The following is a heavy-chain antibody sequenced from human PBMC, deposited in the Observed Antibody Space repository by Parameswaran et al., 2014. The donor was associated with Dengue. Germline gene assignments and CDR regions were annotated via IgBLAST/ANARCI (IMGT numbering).Heavy chain of an antibody. CDR3: ARQRAFYDVTGYGMDV. D-gene: IGHD2/OR15-2a*01. V-gene: IGHV4-39*01. Sequence: ESLKISCTVSGGSISSTPYYWGWIRQPPGKGLEWIGSIYYVGRTYYNPSLESRVSVSVDTSKNQFSLRLSSVTAADTAVYYCARQRAFYDVTGYGMDVWGQGDHGHRLL. J-gene: IGHJ6*02. CDR2: IYYVGRT. CDR1: GGSISSTPYY.